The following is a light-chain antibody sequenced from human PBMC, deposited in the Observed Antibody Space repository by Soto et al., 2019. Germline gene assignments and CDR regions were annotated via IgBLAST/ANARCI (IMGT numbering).Light chain of an antibody. Sequence: QSLLTQPASVSGSPGQSIAISCTGASSDVGGYNYVSWYQQHPGKAPKLMIQDVSNRPSGVSDRFSGSKSGNTASLTISGLQAEDEADYYCSSYTSSSTPVFGTGTKVPVL. CDR3: SSYTSSSTPV. J-gene: IGLJ1*01. CDR2: DVS. V-gene: IGLV2-14*01. CDR1: SSDVGGYNY.